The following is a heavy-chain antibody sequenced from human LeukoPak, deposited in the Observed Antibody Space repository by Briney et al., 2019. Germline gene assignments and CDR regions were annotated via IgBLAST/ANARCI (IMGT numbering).Heavy chain of an antibody. V-gene: IGHV1-18*01. Sequence: SVKVSCKASGYTFTNYGISWVRQAPGQGLEWMGWISIYNGNTDYAQKLRGRVTMTTDTSTSTAYMELRSLRSDDTAVYYCARITYDFWSGYYMLDDSWGQGTLVTVSS. J-gene: IGHJ5*01. CDR1: GYTFTNYG. CDR2: ISIYNGNT. D-gene: IGHD3-3*01. CDR3: ARITYDFWSGYYMLDDS.